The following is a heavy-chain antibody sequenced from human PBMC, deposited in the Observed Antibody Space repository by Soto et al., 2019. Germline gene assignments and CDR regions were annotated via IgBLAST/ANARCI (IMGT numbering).Heavy chain of an antibody. CDR2: TYYRSQWFN. Sequence: SQTLSLTCAISGDSVSSNIVTWDWIRQSPSRGLEWLGRTYYRSQWFNDYAVSVKSRMTINADTSKNQFSLQLNYVTPEDTSVYYCARLIGTSWFVGWGQGTPVTVSS. V-gene: IGHV6-1*01. D-gene: IGHD6-13*01. CDR1: GDSVSSNIVT. J-gene: IGHJ4*02. CDR3: ARLIGTSWFVG.